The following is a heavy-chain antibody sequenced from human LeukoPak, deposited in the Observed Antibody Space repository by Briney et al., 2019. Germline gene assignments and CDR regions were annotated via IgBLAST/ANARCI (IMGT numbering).Heavy chain of an antibody. CDR2: IYYSGST. CDR1: GGSISSYY. V-gene: IGHV4-59*01. CDR3: ARVGYDFWSGYDY. Sequence: SETLSLTCTVSGGSISSYYWSWIWQPPGKGLEWIGYIYYSGSTNYNPSLKSRVTISVDTSKNQFSLKLSSVTAADTAVYYCARVGYDFWSGYDYWGQGTLVTVSS. D-gene: IGHD3-3*01. J-gene: IGHJ4*02.